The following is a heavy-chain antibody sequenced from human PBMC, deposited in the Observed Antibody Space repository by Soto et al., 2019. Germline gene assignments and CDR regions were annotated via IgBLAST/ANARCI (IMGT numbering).Heavy chain of an antibody. CDR1: GYTFYSHS. V-gene: IGHV1-18*01. D-gene: IGHD5-18*01. Sequence: QAQLVQSGAEVKKPGASVQVSCKASGYTFYSHSISWVRQAPGQGLEWMGRISADNGNTKYAQKFRGRVTMTTDTSTSTVYMELRNLRSDDTAVYYCARCIQQDYYYGMDVWGQGTTVTVYS. J-gene: IGHJ6*02. CDR2: ISADNGNT. CDR3: ARCIQQDYYYGMDV.